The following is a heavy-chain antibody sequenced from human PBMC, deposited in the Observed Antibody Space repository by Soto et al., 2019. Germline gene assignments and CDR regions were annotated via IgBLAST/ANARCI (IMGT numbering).Heavy chain of an antibody. D-gene: IGHD1-7*01. V-gene: IGHV3-23*01. J-gene: IGHJ3*02. Sequence: GGSLRLSCAASGFTFSSYAMSWVRQAPGKGLEWVSAISGSGGSTYYADSVKGRFTISRDNSKNTLYLQMNSLRAEDTAVYYCAKALTGPGTTLGYAFDIWGQGTMVTVSS. CDR1: GFTFSSYA. CDR3: AKALTGPGTTLGYAFDI. CDR2: ISGSGGST.